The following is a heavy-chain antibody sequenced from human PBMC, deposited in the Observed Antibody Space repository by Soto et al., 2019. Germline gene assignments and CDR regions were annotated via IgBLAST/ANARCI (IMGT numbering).Heavy chain of an antibody. CDR2: IIPIFGTA. V-gene: IGHV1-69*13. CDR3: ARGYSYGSPWYYFDY. Sequence: SVKVSCKASGGTFSSYAISWVRQAPGQGLEWMGGIIPIFGTANYAQKFQGRVTITADESTSTAYMELSSLRSEDTAVYYCARGYSYGSPWYYFDYWGRGTLVTVSS. J-gene: IGHJ4*02. D-gene: IGHD5-18*01. CDR1: GGTFSSYA.